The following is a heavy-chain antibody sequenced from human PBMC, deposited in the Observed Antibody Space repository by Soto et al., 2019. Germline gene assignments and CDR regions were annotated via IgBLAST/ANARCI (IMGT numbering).Heavy chain of an antibody. CDR2: VHSSGIT. CDR3: AGGPNFGQLPPHFHN. D-gene: IGHD3-10*01. CDR1: GGSVSNDNFY. Sequence: PSETLSLTCTVSGGSVSNDNFYWSWIRQPPGKGLEWIGYVHSSGITNYNPSLKRRVTISVDTSRNQFSLRLSSVTAADTAVYYCAGGPNFGQLPPHFHNWGQGTLVTISS. V-gene: IGHV4-61*01. J-gene: IGHJ4*02.